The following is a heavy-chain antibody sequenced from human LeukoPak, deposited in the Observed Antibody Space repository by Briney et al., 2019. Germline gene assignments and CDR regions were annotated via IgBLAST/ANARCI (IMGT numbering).Heavy chain of an antibody. CDR2: INHSGST. Sequence: SETLSLTCAVYGGSFRGYYWSWIRQPPGKGLEWIGEINHSGSTNYNPSLKSRVTISVDTSKNQFSLKLSSVTAADTAVYYCARLCHYGGNPGDDAFDIWGQGTMVTVSS. D-gene: IGHD4-23*01. CDR1: GGSFRGYY. J-gene: IGHJ3*02. V-gene: IGHV4-34*01. CDR3: ARLCHYGGNPGDDAFDI.